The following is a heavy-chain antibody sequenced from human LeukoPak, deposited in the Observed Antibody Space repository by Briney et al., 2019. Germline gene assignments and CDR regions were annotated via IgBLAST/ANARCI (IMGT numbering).Heavy chain of an antibody. CDR2: IIPIFGTA. CDR1: GGTFSSYA. D-gene: IGHD3-22*01. CDR3: ARDFGVAYYDSSGYPGWFDP. V-gene: IGHV1-69*13. J-gene: IGHJ5*02. Sequence: SVKVSCKASGGTFSSYAISWVRQAPGQGLEWMGGIIPIFGTANYAQKFQGRVTITADESTSTAYMELSSLRSEDTAVYYCARDFGVAYYDSSGYPGWFDPWGQGTLVTVSS.